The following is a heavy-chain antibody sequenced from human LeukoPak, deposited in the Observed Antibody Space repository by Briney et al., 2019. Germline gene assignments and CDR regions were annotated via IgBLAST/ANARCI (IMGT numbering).Heavy chain of an antibody. D-gene: IGHD6-13*01. CDR2: IYYSGSTNYNPYSGST. J-gene: IGHJ4*02. V-gene: IGHV4-59*08. Sequence: PSETLSLTFSVSGGSISSYYWSWIRQPPGKGLEWIGYIYYSGSTNYNPYSGSTNYNPSLKSRVTISVDASKNQFSLQLFSVTAADTAVYYCARHSRGAAAGNDYWGQGTLVTVSS. CDR1: GGSISSYY. CDR3: ARHSRGAAAGNDY.